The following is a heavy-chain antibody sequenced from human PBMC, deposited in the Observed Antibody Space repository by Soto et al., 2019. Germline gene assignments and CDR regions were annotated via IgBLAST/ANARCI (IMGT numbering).Heavy chain of an antibody. D-gene: IGHD6-13*01. V-gene: IGHV3-33*01. J-gene: IGHJ4*02. Sequence: QVQLVESGGGVVQPGRSLRLSCAASGFTFSSYGMHWVRQPPGKGLEWVAVIWFDRSNKHYADSVKGRFIISRDNSKNTLYLQMNSLRAEDTAVYYCAHSSSWYYFDYWGQGTLVTVSS. CDR3: AHSSSWYYFDY. CDR2: IWFDRSNK. CDR1: GFTFSSYG.